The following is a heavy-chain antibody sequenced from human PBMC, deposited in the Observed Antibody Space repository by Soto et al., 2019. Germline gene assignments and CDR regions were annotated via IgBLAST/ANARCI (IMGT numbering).Heavy chain of an antibody. J-gene: IGHJ5*02. CDR1: GFTFSRYV. D-gene: IGHD3-22*01. CDR2: ISGSGDST. CDR3: AKIGDSSGHQSP. Sequence: GGSLRLSCAASGFTFSRYVMSWVRQAPGKGLEWVSCISGSGDSTYYADSVKGRFTISRDRSKNTLYLQMNSLRDEDTAVYYCAKIGDSSGHQSPWGQGTLVTVSS. V-gene: IGHV3-23*01.